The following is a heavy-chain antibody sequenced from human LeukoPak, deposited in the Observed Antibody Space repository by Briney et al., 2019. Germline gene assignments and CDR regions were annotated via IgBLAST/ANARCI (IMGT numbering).Heavy chain of an antibody. D-gene: IGHD5-24*01. CDR1: GFTFSSYG. V-gene: IGHV3-33*01. CDR2: IWYDGGNK. CDR3: AREARDGYNSYFDY. J-gene: IGHJ4*02. Sequence: PGRSLRLSCAASGFTFSSYGMHWVRQAPGKGLEWVAVIWYDGGNKYYADSVKGRFTISRDNSKNTLYLQMNSLRAEDTAVYYCAREARDGYNSYFDYWGQGTLVTVSS.